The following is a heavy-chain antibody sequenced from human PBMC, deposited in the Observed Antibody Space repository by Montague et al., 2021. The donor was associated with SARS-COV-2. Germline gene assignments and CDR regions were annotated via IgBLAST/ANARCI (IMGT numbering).Heavy chain of an antibody. CDR1: GFTFSSYW. J-gene: IGHJ6*02. CDR3: ARDSRIVGATGGMDV. Sequence: SLRLSCAASGFTFSSYWMSWVRQTPGKGLEWVANIKPDGGEKHYVDSVKGRFTISRDNAENSLNLQMDSLRAEDTALYYCARDSRIVGATGGMDVWGQGTTAIVSS. CDR2: IKPDGGEK. D-gene: IGHD1-26*01. V-gene: IGHV3-7*03.